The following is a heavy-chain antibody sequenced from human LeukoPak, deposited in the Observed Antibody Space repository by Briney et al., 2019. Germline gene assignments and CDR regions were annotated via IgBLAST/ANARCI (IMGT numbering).Heavy chain of an antibody. J-gene: IGHJ4*02. CDR1: GFTFSSYG. CDR2: ISGSGGST. V-gene: IGHV3-23*01. D-gene: IGHD4-17*01. Sequence: PGGSLRLSCAASGFTFSSYGLNWVRQAPGKGLEWVSVISGSGGSTYYADSVKGRFTISRDNSKNTLYLQMNSLRAEDTAVYYCARLVEGGDGEFDYWGQGTLVTVSS. CDR3: ARLVEGGDGEFDY.